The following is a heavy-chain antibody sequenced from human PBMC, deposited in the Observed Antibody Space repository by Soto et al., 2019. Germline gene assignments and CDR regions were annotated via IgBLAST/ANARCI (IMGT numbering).Heavy chain of an antibody. CDR2: IIPICGTA. CDR1: GGTFSSYA. V-gene: IGHV1-69*01. Sequence: QVQLVQSGAEVKQPGSSVKVSCKASGGTFSSYAISWVRQAPGQGLEWMGGIIPICGTANYAQKFQGRVTITADESTSTAYMELSSLRSEDTAVYYCARGGSSSWYDYIDYWGQGTLVTVSS. CDR3: ARGGSSSWYDYIDY. D-gene: IGHD6-13*01. J-gene: IGHJ4*02.